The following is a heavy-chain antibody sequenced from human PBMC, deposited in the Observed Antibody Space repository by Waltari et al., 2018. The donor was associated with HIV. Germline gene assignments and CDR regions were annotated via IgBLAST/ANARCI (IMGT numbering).Heavy chain of an antibody. CDR3: VTNGEMIGHGCFFDY. CDR1: GDSSSGFY. CDR2: INHSGST. J-gene: IGHJ4*02. D-gene: IGHD3-22*01. V-gene: IGHV4-34*02. Sequence: VQFQHWGAGPLKLSETLSLTCAVYGDSSSGFYRSWIRQPPGEGPEWIGEINHSGSTKYNPTLQSRVTISLDTSKNQFALQLTSVTAADTAVYYCVTNGEMIGHGCFFDYWDLGALVTVSS.